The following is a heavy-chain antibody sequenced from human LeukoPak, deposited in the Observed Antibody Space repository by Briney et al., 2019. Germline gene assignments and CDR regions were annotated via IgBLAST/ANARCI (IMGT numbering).Heavy chain of an antibody. Sequence: PGGSLRLSCAASGFXFSSYAISWVRQAPGKGLEWVSAISGSGGSTYYADSVKGRFTISRDNSKNTLYLEMNSLRAEDTAVYYCAKGGGDYGSSHFDYWGQGTLVTVSS. V-gene: IGHV3-23*01. D-gene: IGHD4-17*01. CDR2: ISGSGGST. CDR3: AKGGGDYGSSHFDY. CDR1: GFXFSSYA. J-gene: IGHJ4*02.